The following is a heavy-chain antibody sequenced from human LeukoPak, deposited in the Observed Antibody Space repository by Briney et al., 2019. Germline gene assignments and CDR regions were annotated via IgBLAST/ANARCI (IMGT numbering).Heavy chain of an antibody. V-gene: IGHV3-33*01. CDR2: IWYDGSNK. Sequence: LTGGSLRLSCAASGFTFSSYGMHWVRQAPGKGLEWVAVIWYDGSNKYYADSVKGRFTISRDNSKNTLYLQMNSLRAEDTAVYYCARGARFDILTGYSSSGGFDPWGQGTLVTVSS. D-gene: IGHD3-9*01. J-gene: IGHJ5*02. CDR3: ARGARFDILTGYSSSGGFDP. CDR1: GFTFSSYG.